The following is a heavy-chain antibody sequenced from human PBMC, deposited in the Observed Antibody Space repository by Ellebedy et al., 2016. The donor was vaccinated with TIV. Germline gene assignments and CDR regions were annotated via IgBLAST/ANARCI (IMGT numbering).Heavy chain of an antibody. CDR1: GFTFSTYW. CDR2: IILDGGRT. J-gene: IGHJ5*02. Sequence: GESLKISCAASGFTFSTYWMHWVRQAPAKGLVWVSRIILDGGRTASADSVKGRFTISRDNAKNTLYLQMNSLRAEDTAVYYCARDPRVGVSAPDNWFDPWGQGTLVTVSS. V-gene: IGHV3-74*01. CDR3: ARDPRVGVSAPDNWFDP. D-gene: IGHD2-21*01.